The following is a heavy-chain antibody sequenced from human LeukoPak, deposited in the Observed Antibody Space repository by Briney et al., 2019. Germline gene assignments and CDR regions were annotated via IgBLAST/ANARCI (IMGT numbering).Heavy chain of an antibody. D-gene: IGHD2-2*01. CDR1: GFTFSSYA. J-gene: IGHJ4*02. V-gene: IGHV3-23*01. CDR3: TRDHPECMGTTCLLFAY. Sequence: GGSLRLSCAASGFTFSSYAMSWVRQAPGKGLEWVSTVTRGGGSTYYADSVKGRFTISRDNSKDTMYLQMNSLRAEDTAVFYCTRDHPECMGTTCLLFAYWGRGTLVTVSS. CDR2: VTRGGGST.